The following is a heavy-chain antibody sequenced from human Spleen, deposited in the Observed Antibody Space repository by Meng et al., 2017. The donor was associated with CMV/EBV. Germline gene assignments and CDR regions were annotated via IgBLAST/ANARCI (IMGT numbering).Heavy chain of an antibody. CDR3: ASVYSTGWYFDY. CDR1: GYTFAAYY. Sequence: ASVKVSCKASGYTFAAYYMHWMRQAPGQGLEWMGWINPNSGDTNYAQKFQGRVTMTRDTSISTAYMELSSLRSDDTALYYCASVYSTGWYFDYWGQGTLVTVS. V-gene: IGHV1-2*02. D-gene: IGHD6-19*01. J-gene: IGHJ4*02. CDR2: INPNSGDT.